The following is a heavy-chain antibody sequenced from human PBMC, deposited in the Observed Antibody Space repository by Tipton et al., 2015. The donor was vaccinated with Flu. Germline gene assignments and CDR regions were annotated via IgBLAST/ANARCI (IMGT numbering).Heavy chain of an antibody. CDR2: IHGVDST. J-gene: IGHJ4*02. Sequence: AVSGFTVSPNYMSWVRQAPGKGLEWVSAIHGVDSTYYADSVKGRFTISRDNSKNTLYLQMNTLGPEDTAVYFCARGTSVTNFFDYWGQGTLVTVSS. CDR1: GFTVSPNY. CDR3: ARGTSVTNFFDY. V-gene: IGHV3-66*01. D-gene: IGHD4-17*01.